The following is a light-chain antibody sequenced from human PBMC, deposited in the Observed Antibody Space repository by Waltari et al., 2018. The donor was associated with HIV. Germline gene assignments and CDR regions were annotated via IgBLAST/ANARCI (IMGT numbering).Light chain of an antibody. CDR1: SSDVGGYKY. J-gene: IGLJ3*02. Sequence: QSALTQSRSVSGSPGQSVTISCTGTSSDVGGYKYVSWYQQHPGKVPKLMIYDVNTRPSAVPDRFSGSKAANTASLTISGLQAEDEADYYCCSYAGSYTWVFGGGTKLTVL. CDR2: DVN. V-gene: IGLV2-11*01. CDR3: CSYAGSYTWV.